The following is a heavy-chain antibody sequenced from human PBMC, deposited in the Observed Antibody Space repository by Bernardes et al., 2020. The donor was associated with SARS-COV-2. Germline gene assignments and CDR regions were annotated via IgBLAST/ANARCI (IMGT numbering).Heavy chain of an antibody. V-gene: IGHV3-13*01. D-gene: IGHD3-10*01. CDR1: GFTFSSYD. CDR3: ARDRSGGRDFDL. Sequence: GGSLRLSCAASGFTFSSYDMHWVRQATGKGLEWVSAIGTAGDTYYPGSVKGRFTISRENAKNSLYLQMNSLRAGDTAVYYCARDRSGGRDFDLWGRGTLVTVSS. J-gene: IGHJ2*01. CDR2: IGTAGDT.